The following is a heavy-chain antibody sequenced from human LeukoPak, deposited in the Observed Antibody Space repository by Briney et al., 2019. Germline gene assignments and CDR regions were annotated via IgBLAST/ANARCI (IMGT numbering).Heavy chain of an antibody. CDR1: GYTFTGYY. Sequence: ASVKVSCKASGYTFTGYYMHWVRQAPGQGLEWMGWINPNSGGTNYAQKFQGRVTMTRDASISTAYMELSRLRSDDTAEYYCARGPMGGPPRHYWGQGTLVTVSS. CDR2: INPNSGGT. CDR3: ARGPMGGPPRHY. J-gene: IGHJ4*02. V-gene: IGHV1-2*02. D-gene: IGHD3-10*01.